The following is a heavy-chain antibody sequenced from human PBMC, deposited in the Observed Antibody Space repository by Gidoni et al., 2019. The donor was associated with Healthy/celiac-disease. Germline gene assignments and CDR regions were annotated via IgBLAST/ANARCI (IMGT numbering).Heavy chain of an antibody. Sequence: LKSRVTISVDTSKNQFSLKLSSVTAADTAVYYCALLFRMATIRQFHYWGQGTLVTVSS. D-gene: IGHD5-12*01. V-gene: IGHV4-39*01. J-gene: IGHJ4*02. CDR3: ALLFRMATIRQFHY.